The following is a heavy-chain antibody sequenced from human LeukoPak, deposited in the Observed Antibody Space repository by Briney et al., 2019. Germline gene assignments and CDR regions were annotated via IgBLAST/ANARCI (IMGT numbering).Heavy chain of an antibody. CDR2: IYYSGST. J-gene: IGHJ4*02. D-gene: IGHD3-16*02. CDR3: ARVGIAFGGVIVSQYNFAS. CDR1: GGTVSSGGYY. Sequence: SETLSLTCTVSGGTVSSGGYYWSWIRPPSGRGLEWIGSIYYSGSTNYNPSLKSRVTISVDTSNNQFSLKLSSVNAADTAVYYCARVGIAFGGVIVSQYNFASWGQGTLVTVSS. V-gene: IGHV4-61*08.